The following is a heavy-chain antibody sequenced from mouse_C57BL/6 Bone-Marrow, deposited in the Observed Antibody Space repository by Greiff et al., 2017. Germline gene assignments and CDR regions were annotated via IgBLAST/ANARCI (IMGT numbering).Heavy chain of an antibody. Sequence: QVQLKESGPGLVQPSQSLSITCTVSGFSLTSYGVHWVRQSPGKGLEWLGVIWSGGSPDYNAAFISRMSISKDNSKSQVFFKMNSLQADDTAIYYCASPLTTNYAMDYWGQGTSVTVSS. D-gene: IGHD2-12*01. CDR2: IWSGGSP. CDR3: ASPLTTNYAMDY. CDR1: GFSLTSYG. V-gene: IGHV2-2*01. J-gene: IGHJ4*01.